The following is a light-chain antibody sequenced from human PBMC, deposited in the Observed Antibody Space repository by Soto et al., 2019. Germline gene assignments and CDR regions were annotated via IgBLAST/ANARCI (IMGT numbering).Light chain of an antibody. Sequence: EIVLTHSPSTLSLSGGERATLSCRASQSVSSYLAWYQKKPGQAPRPLTYDASNRATGIPHRSSRSGPGTDFPLTISSLEPEDFAVYYCQHRSNWPLTLGGGTQVDIK. CDR1: QSVSSY. V-gene: IGKV3-11*01. J-gene: IGKJ4*01. CDR3: QHRSNWPLT. CDR2: DAS.